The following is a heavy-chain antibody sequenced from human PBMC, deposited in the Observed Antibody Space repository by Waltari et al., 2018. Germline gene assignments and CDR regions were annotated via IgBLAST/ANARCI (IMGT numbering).Heavy chain of an antibody. Sequence: EVQLVESGGGLIQPGGSLRLACAASGLTVSSNYMSGVRQAPGKGLEWVSVIYSGGSTYYADSVKGRLTISRDNSKNTLYLQMNSLRAEDTAVYYCARYRPPGYYYMDVWGKGTTVTVSS. D-gene: IGHD3-16*02. J-gene: IGHJ6*03. V-gene: IGHV3-53*01. CDR3: ARYRPPGYYYMDV. CDR2: IYSGGST. CDR1: GLTVSSNY.